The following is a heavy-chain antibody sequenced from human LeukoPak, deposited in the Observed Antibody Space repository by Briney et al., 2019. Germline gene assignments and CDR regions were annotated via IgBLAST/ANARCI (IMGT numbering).Heavy chain of an antibody. CDR1: GGSITDYY. J-gene: IGHJ5*02. CDR2: IYKSGST. Sequence: SETLSLTCTVSGGSITDYYWSWIRQPAGKRLEWIGHIYKSGSTDYNPSLKSRVTMSIDTSKSQFSLNLSSVSAADTAVYYCARDDRVSGTFLRWFDPWGQGTLVTVSS. CDR3: ARDDRVSGTFLRWFDP. D-gene: IGHD1-26*01. V-gene: IGHV4-4*07.